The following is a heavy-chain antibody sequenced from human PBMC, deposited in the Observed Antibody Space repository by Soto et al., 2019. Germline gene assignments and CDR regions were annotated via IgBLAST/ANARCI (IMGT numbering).Heavy chain of an antibody. J-gene: IGHJ4*02. CDR1: GFSLSTSGVG. CDR2: IYWDDDK. V-gene: IGHV2-5*02. CDR3: AHSLIGDGYNLVIDY. D-gene: IGHD5-12*01. Sequence: QITLKESGPTLVKPTQTLTLTCTFSGFSLSTSGVGVGWIRQPPGKALEWLALIYWDDDKRYSPSLKSRLTIXXDXSXXQVVLTMTNMDPVDTATYYCAHSLIGDGYNLVIDYWGQGTLVTVSS.